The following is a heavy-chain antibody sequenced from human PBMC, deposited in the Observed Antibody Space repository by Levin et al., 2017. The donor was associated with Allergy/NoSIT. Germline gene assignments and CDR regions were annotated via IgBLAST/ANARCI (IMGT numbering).Heavy chain of an antibody. CDR1: GFTFSSYG. D-gene: IGHD3-22*01. J-gene: IGHJ4*02. V-gene: IGHV3-30*18. CDR2: ISYDGSNK. Sequence: GESLKISCAASGFTFSSYGMHWVRQAPGKGLEWVAVISYDGSNKYYADSVKGRFTISRDNSKNTLYLQMNSLRAEDTAVYYCAKDVHPKYYYDSSGYPNYWGQGTLVTVSS. CDR3: AKDVHPKYYYDSSGYPNY.